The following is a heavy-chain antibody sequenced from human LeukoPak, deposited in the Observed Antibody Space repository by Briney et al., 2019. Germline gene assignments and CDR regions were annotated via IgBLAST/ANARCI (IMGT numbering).Heavy chain of an antibody. V-gene: IGHV1-46*01. D-gene: IGHD3-22*01. CDR2: INPSGDNT. Sequence: ASVKVSCKASGYTFTNYYIHWVRQALGQGLEWMGIINPSGDNTWYAQKFRGRVTMTRDMSTSTAYMELSSLRSDDTAVYYCAREPNYYDSSGYYRTPMDVWGKGTTVTVSS. J-gene: IGHJ6*04. CDR1: GYTFTNYY. CDR3: AREPNYYDSSGYYRTPMDV.